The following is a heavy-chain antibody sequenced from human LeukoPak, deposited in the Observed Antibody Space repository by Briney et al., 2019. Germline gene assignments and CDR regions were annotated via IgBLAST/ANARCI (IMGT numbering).Heavy chain of an antibody. CDR3: ARGKYCSSTSCYFMDYWFDP. CDR1: GFTSASYV. Sequence: GGSLRLSCAASGFTSASYVMSWVRQAPGKGLEWVSTISVSGDSTYYTDSVKGRFTISRDNSKNTLYLQMSSLRAEDTAVYFCARGKYCSSTSCYFMDYWFDPWGQGTLVTVSS. D-gene: IGHD2-2*01. V-gene: IGHV3-23*01. J-gene: IGHJ5*02. CDR2: ISVSGDST.